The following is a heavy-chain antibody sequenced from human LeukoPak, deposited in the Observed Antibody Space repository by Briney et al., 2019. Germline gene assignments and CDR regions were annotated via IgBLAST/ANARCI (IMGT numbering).Heavy chain of an antibody. CDR1: GFTFSSYS. CDR3: ARDPREQQLVLSLWFDP. V-gene: IGHV3-21*01. CDR2: ISSSSSYI. Sequence: GGSLRLSCAASGFTFSSYSMNWVRQAPGKGLERVSSISSSSSYIYYADSVKGRFTISRDNAKNSLYLQMNSLRAEDTAVYYCARDPREQQLVLSLWFDPWGQGTLVTVSS. D-gene: IGHD6-13*01. J-gene: IGHJ5*02.